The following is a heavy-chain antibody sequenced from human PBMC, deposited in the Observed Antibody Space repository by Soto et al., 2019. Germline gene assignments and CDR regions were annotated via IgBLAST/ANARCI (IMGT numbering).Heavy chain of an antibody. V-gene: IGHV2-5*02. J-gene: IGHJ5*02. Sequence: QITLKESGPTLVKPTQTLTLTCTFSGFSLSTSGVGVGWIRQPPGKALEWLALIYWDDDKRYSPSLKSRLTITKXTXKXQVALTSTNMDPVATATYYCAQSLFDGLVGMGWFDPGGQGALVTVSS. CDR1: GFSLSTSGVG. CDR2: IYWDDDK. D-gene: IGHD3-9*01. CDR3: AQSLFDGLVGMGWFDP.